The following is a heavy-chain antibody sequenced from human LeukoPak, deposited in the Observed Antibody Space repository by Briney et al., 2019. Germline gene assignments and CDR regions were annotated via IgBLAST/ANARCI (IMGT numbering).Heavy chain of an antibody. CDR1: GASISDYY. CDR2: FSNSGTT. Sequence: SDTLSLTCTVSGASISDYYWSWIRQPPGKGLEWIGFFSNSGTTNYNPSLKSRVTMSVDTSKNQFSLKLSSVTAADTAVYYCARGSNWGDYWGQGTLVTVSS. V-gene: IGHV4-59*12. D-gene: IGHD7-27*01. J-gene: IGHJ4*02. CDR3: ARGSNWGDY.